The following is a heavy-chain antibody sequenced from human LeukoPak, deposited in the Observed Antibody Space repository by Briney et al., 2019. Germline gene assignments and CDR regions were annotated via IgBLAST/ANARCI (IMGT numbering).Heavy chain of an antibody. J-gene: IGHJ3*02. CDR3: AKGAFDI. Sequence: GGSLRLSCAASGFTFSSYGMHWVRQAPGKGLEWVAVISYDGSNKYYADSVKGRFTISRDNSKNTLYLQMNSLRAEDTAVYYCAKGAFDIWGQRTMVTVSS. V-gene: IGHV3-30*18. CDR2: ISYDGSNK. CDR1: GFTFSSYG.